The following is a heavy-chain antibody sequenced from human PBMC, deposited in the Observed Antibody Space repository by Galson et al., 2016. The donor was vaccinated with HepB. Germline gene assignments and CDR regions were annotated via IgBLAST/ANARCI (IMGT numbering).Heavy chain of an antibody. Sequence: SLRLSCAASGFSFSDRYMDWVRQAPGKGLEWVGRIRNKANSYITEYAASVKGRFTTSRDDSKSSLYLQMNSLNIDDTAVYYCVRVASQVGARFFDFWGQGALVTVSS. CDR2: IRNKANSYIT. D-gene: IGHD1-26*01. J-gene: IGHJ4*02. CDR3: VRVASQVGARFFDF. V-gene: IGHV3-72*01. CDR1: GFSFSDRY.